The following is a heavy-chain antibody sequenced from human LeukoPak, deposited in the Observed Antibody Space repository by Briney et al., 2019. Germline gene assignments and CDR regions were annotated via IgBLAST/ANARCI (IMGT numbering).Heavy chain of an antibody. J-gene: IGHJ4*02. CDR3: ASLGHRGGFDY. CDR1: GGSISSYY. Sequence: SETLSLTCTVSGGSISSYYWSWIRQPPGKGLEWIGYIYYSGGTNYNPSLKSRVTISVDTSKNQFSLKLSSVTAADTAVYYCASLGHRGGFDYWGQGTLVTVSS. V-gene: IGHV4-59*01. D-gene: IGHD1-14*01. CDR2: IYYSGGT.